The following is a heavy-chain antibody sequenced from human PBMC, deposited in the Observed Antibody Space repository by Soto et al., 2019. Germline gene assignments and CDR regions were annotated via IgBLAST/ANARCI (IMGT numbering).Heavy chain of an antibody. Sequence: QVQLQESGPGLVKPSQTLSLTCTVSGGSISSGGYYWSWIRQHPGKGLEWIGYIYYSGSTYYNPSLKSRVTISVDTSKNQFSLKLSSVTAADTAVYYCARVTSRDEVVTTGWFDPWGQGTLVTVSS. D-gene: IGHD3-22*01. CDR2: IYYSGST. CDR3: ARVTSRDEVVTTGWFDP. J-gene: IGHJ5*02. CDR1: GGSISSGGYY. V-gene: IGHV4-31*03.